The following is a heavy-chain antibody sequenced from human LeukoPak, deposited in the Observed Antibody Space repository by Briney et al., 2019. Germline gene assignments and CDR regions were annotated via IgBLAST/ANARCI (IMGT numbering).Heavy chain of an antibody. CDR2: IYYSGST. CDR3: ARGSGYYGEDFEY. V-gene: IGHV4-38-2*02. CDR1: GYSISSGYY. D-gene: IGHD3-22*01. J-gene: IGHJ4*02. Sequence: SETLSLTCSVPGYSISSGYYWGWIRQPPGKGLEWIGNIYYSGSTYYNPSLKSRVTISLDTSKNQFSLKLSSVTAADTAVYYCARGSGYYGEDFEYWGQGTLVTVSS.